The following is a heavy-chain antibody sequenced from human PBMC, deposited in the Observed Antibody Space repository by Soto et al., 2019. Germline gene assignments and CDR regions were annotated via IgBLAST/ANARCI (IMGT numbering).Heavy chain of an antibody. D-gene: IGHD1-26*01. J-gene: IGHJ4*02. V-gene: IGHV3-33*01. CDR3: AALVGATPHPDH. Sequence: GGSLRLSCAASGFTFSSYGMHWVRQAPGKGLEWVAVIWHDGSNKYYADSVKGRFTISRDNSKNTLYLQMNSLRAEDTAVYYCAALVGATPHPDHWGQGTLVTVSS. CDR2: IWHDGSNK. CDR1: GFTFSSYG.